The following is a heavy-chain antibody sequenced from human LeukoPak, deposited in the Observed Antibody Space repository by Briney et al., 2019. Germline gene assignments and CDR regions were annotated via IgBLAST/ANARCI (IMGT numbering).Heavy chain of an antibody. Sequence: SETLSLTCTVSGGSISSYYWSWIRQPPGKGLEWIGYIYYSGSTNYNPSLKSRVTISVDTSKNQFSLKLSSVTAADTAVYYCARDRTAAGTDFDYWGQGTLVNVSS. CDR1: GGSISSYY. CDR2: IYYSGST. J-gene: IGHJ4*02. D-gene: IGHD6-13*01. V-gene: IGHV4-59*01. CDR3: ARDRTAAGTDFDY.